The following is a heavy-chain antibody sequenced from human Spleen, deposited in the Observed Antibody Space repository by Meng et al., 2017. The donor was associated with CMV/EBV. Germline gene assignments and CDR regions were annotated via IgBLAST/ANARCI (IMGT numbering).Heavy chain of an antibody. D-gene: IGHD2-21*01. CDR3: ARDTGSIPSHYYGMDV. CDR2: IYQSGKT. CDR1: GDSITSGQW. V-gene: IGHV4-4*02. J-gene: IGHJ6*02. Sequence: SETLSLTCALSGDSITSGQWWSWVRQPPGKGLEWIGEIYQSGKTVYKPSLNNRVTMSVDMAKNQFSLKLSSVTAADTAVYYCARDTGSIPSHYYGMDVWGQGTTVTVSS.